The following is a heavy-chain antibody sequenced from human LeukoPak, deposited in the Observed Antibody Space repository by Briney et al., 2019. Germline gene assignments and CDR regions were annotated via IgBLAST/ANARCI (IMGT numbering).Heavy chain of an antibody. Sequence: GASVKVSCKASGYTFTSYYMHWVRQAPGQGLEWMGIINPSGGSTSYAQKFQGRVTMTRDMSTSTVYMELSSLRSEDTAVYYCARGTDIVLVVYAINYFDYWGQGTLVTVSS. D-gene: IGHD2-8*01. CDR1: GYTFTSYY. CDR2: INPSGGST. J-gene: IGHJ4*02. V-gene: IGHV1-46*01. CDR3: ARGTDIVLVVYAINYFDY.